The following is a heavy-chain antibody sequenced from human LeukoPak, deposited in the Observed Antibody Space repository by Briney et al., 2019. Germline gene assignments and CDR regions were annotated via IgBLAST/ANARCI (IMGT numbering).Heavy chain of an antibody. Sequence: GGSLRLSCAASGFTFSSYWMHWVRQAPGKGLVWVSRINSDGSSTSYADSVKGRFTISRDNAKNTLYLQMNSLRAEDTAVYYCARMGIAAAPLDYWGQGTPVTVSS. CDR2: INSDGSST. CDR3: ARMGIAAAPLDY. CDR1: GFTFSSYW. D-gene: IGHD6-13*01. J-gene: IGHJ4*02. V-gene: IGHV3-74*01.